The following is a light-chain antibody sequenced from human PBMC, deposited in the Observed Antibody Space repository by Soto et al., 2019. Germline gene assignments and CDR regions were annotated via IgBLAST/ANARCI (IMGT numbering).Light chain of an antibody. J-gene: IGKJ1*01. CDR2: DAS. Sequence: DIQMTQSPSTLSASVGDRVTITCRASQSISRWLAWYQQKPGKAPRLLIYDASDLERGVPSRFSGSGFGTEFTLTISSPQPDDFATYYCQQHNSYSPWTFGQGTKVDIK. CDR1: QSISRW. V-gene: IGKV1-5*01. CDR3: QQHNSYSPWT.